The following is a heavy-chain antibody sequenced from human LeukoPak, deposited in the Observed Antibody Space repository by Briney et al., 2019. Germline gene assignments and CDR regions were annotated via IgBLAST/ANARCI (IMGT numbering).Heavy chain of an antibody. V-gene: IGHV5-51*01. CDR1: GYTFTSYW. CDR2: IYPGDSDT. J-gene: IGHJ4*02. CDR3: ARVIVVVVAATPNYFDY. Sequence: GESLKISCEASGYTFTSYWIGWVRQMPGKGLEWMGIIYPGDSDTKYSPSFQGQVTISADKSISTAYLQWSSLKASDTAMYYCARVIVVVVAATPNYFDYWGQGTLVTVSS. D-gene: IGHD2-15*01.